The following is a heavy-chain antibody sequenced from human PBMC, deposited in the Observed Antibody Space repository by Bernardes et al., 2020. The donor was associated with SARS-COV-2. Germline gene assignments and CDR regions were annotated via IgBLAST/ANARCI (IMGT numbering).Heavy chain of an antibody. Sequence: FCASSGFTFSTAWMNWVHQAPGKGLEWVGRIKSKTDGGTTDYAAPVKGRFTISRDDSKNTLYLQMNSLKTEDTAVYYCTTAAAGIHDAFDIWGQGTMVTVSS. D-gene: IGHD6-13*01. J-gene: IGHJ3*02. V-gene: IGHV3-15*07. CDR3: TTAAAGIHDAFDI. CDR1: GFTFSTAW. CDR2: IKSKTDGGTT.